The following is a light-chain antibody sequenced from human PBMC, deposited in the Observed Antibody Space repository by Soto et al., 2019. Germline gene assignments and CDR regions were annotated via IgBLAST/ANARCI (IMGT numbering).Light chain of an antibody. Sequence: EIVLTQSPGTLSLSPGERATLSCRASQSVSSSFLAWYQQQPGQPPRLLIYGTSSRATGIPERFSGSGSGTDFTLTISRLEPEDVAVYYCQHYRSSWTFGRGTKVEVK. CDR2: GTS. V-gene: IGKV3-20*01. CDR1: QSVSSSF. J-gene: IGKJ1*01. CDR3: QHYRSSWT.